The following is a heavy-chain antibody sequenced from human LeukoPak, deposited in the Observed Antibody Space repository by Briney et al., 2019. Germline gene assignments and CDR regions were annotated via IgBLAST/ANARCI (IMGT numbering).Heavy chain of an antibody. J-gene: IGHJ4*02. D-gene: IGHD2-2*01. CDR2: ITNGGSSI. CDR1: GFSVSDYY. Sequence: GGSLRLSCAASGFSVSDYYMSWVRQTPGKGLEWISYITNGGSSIYYAESVKGRFTISRDDAKNSLYLQMNNLRAEDTAVYYCARDRDCGTTTCSVDYWGQGTLVTVSS. V-gene: IGHV3-11*01. CDR3: ARDRDCGTTTCSVDY.